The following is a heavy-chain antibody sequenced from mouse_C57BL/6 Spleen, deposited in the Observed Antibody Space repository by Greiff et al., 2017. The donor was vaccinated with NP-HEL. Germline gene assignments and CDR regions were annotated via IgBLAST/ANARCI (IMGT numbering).Heavy chain of an antibody. CDR1: GYAFSSYW. V-gene: IGHV1-80*01. J-gene: IGHJ1*03. D-gene: IGHD1-1*01. CDR2: IYPGDGDT. CDR3: ARNDYGSSHWYFDV. Sequence: VMLVESGAELVKPGASVKISCKASGYAFSSYWMNWVKQRPGKGLEWIGQIYPGDGDTNYNGKFKGKATLTADKSSSTAYMQLSSLTSEDSAVYFCARNDYGSSHWYFDVWGTGTTVTVSS.